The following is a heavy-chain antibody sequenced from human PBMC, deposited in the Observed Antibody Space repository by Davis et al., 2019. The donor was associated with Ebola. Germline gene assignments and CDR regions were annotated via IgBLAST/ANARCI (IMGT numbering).Heavy chain of an antibody. J-gene: IGHJ5*02. V-gene: IGHV4-61*05. CDR1: GGSISSSSYY. CDR3: ARHKGLDP. Sequence: SETLSLTCTVSGGSISSSSYYWGWIRQHPGKGLEWIGYIYYSGSTNYNPSLKSRVTISVDTSKNQFSLKLTSVTAADTAVYYCARHKGLDPWGQGTLVTVSS. CDR2: IYYSGST.